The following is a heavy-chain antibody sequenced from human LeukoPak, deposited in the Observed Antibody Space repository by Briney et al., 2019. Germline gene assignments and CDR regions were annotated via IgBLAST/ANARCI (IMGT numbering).Heavy chain of an antibody. CDR3: AKGSRGSYDY. D-gene: IGHD1-26*01. Sequence: GGSLRLSCAASGFTFNSYAMTWVRQAPEKGLEWVSSIIDSGISTYYGDSVKGRFTISRDNSKNTLYLQMISLRAEDTAVYYCAKGSRGSYDYWGQGTLVTVSS. V-gene: IGHV3-23*01. CDR2: IIDSGIST. J-gene: IGHJ4*02. CDR1: GFTFNSYA.